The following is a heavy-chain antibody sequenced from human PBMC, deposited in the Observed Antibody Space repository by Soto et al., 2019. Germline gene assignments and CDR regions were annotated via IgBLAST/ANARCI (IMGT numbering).Heavy chain of an antibody. D-gene: IGHD4-17*01. V-gene: IGHV4-39*01. CDR2: IYYSGST. CDR1: GGSISSGGYY. CDR3: ARRYGPGFAY. Sequence: SETLSLTCTVSGGSISSGGYYWAWIRQPPGKGLEWIGSIYYSGSTYYNPSLKSRLTIAVDTSENQLSLKLSSVTAADTAVYYCARRYGPGFAYWGQGTLVTVSS. J-gene: IGHJ4*02.